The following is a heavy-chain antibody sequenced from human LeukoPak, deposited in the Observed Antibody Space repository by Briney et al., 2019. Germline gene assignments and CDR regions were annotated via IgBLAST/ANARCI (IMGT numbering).Heavy chain of an antibody. V-gene: IGHV3-7*01. Sequence: GGSLRLSCAASGFAFGSYSMNWVRQAPGKGLEWVANIKQDGSEKYYVDSVKGRFTISRDNAKNSLYLQMNSLRAEDKAVYYCARETRTYYYYMDVWGKGTTVTVSS. D-gene: IGHD1-14*01. CDR2: IKQDGSEK. J-gene: IGHJ6*03. CDR3: ARETRTYYYYMDV. CDR1: GFAFGSYS.